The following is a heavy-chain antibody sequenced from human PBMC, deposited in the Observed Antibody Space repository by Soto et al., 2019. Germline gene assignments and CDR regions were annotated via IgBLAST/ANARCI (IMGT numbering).Heavy chain of an antibody. CDR2: IRSKAYGGTT. J-gene: IGHJ6*02. CDR3: SFGGVIVPEDQFYYYYGMDV. V-gene: IGHV3-49*04. CDR1: GFTFGDYA. D-gene: IGHD3-16*02. Sequence: QPGGSLRLSCTASGFTFGDYAMSWVRQAPGKGLEWVGFIRSKAYGGTTEYAASVKGRFTISRDDSKSIAYLQMNSLKTEDTAVYYCSFGGVIVPEDQFYYYYGMDVWGQGTTVTVSS.